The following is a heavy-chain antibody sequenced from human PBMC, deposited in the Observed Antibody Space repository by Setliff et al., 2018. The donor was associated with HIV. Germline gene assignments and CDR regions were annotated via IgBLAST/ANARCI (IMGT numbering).Heavy chain of an antibody. V-gene: IGHV4-61*09. CDR1: GGSISSGSYY. J-gene: IGHJ5*02. Sequence: SETLSLTCTASGGSISSGSYYWSWIRQPAGKGLEWIGHISTSGSTNYNPSLKSRVTISVDTSKNQFSLKLSSVTAADTAVYYCARDRRYYDSSGYWYNWFDPWGQGTLVTVSS. CDR2: ISTSGST. CDR3: ARDRRYYDSSGYWYNWFDP. D-gene: IGHD3-22*01.